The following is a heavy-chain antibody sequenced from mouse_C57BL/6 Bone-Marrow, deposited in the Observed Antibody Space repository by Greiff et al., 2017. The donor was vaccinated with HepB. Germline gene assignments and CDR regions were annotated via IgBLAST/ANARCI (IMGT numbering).Heavy chain of an antibody. D-gene: IGHD2-5*01. V-gene: IGHV1-82*01. CDR1: GYAFSSSW. Sequence: QVQLQQSGPELVKPGASVKISCKASGYAFSSSWMNWVKQRPGKGLEWIGRIYPGDGDTNYNGKFKGKATLTADKSSSTAYMQLSSLTSEDSAVYSCARGDYSNVFDYWGQGTTRTVSS. CDR2: IYPGDGDT. J-gene: IGHJ2*01. CDR3: ARGDYSNVFDY.